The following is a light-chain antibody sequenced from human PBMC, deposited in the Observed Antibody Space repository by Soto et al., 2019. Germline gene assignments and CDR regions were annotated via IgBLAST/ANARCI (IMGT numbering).Light chain of an antibody. CDR2: DVS. Sequence: QSVLTQPASVSGSPGQSITISCTGTSTDIGRYNYVSWYQQHPGKAPKLMIYDVSTRPSGVSNRFSGSKSVNTASLTISGLQAEDEADYYCSSYTSSSTYVFGTGTKVTV. CDR1: STDIGRYNY. CDR3: SSYTSSSTYV. V-gene: IGLV2-14*01. J-gene: IGLJ1*01.